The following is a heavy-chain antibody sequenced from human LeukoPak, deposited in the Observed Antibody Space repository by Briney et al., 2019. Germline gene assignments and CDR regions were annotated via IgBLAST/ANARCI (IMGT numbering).Heavy chain of an antibody. D-gene: IGHD3-10*01. J-gene: IGHJ6*02. CDR1: GFTFSSYA. CDR3: ARDEDRMVRGVIIRYPVLYYYGMDV. Sequence: GRSLRLSCAASGFTFSSYAMHWVRQAPGKGLEWVAVISYDGSNKYYADSVKGRFTISRDNSKNTLYLQMNSLRAEDTAVYYCARDEDRMVRGVIIRYPVLYYYGMDVWGQGTTVTVSS. V-gene: IGHV3-30-3*01. CDR2: ISYDGSNK.